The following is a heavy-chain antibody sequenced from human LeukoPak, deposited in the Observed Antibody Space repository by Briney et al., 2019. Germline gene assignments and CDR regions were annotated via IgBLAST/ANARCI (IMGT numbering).Heavy chain of an antibody. CDR2: IYYSGNT. CDR1: GGSIGSFY. CDR3: ARLSTVTTSFDY. V-gene: IGHV4-59*12. J-gene: IGHJ4*02. Sequence: SETLSLNCTVSGGSIGSFYWSWIRQPPGKGLEWMGYIYYSGNTNYNPSLKSRVTISVDTSKNQFSLKLSSVTAADTAVYYCARLSTVTTSFDYWGQGTLVTVSS. D-gene: IGHD4-17*01.